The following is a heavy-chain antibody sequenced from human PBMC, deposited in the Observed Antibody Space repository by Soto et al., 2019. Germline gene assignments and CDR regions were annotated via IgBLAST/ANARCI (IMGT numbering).Heavy chain of an antibody. CDR3: ASPTQGGMDV. J-gene: IGHJ6*02. V-gene: IGHV5-10-1*01. CDR2: IDPSDSYT. CDR1: GYSFTRYW. Sequence: XESVKISFKGSGYSFTRYWISWVRQMPGKGLEWMGRIDPSDSYTNYSPSFQGHVTISADKSISTAYLQWSSLKASDTAMYYCASPTQGGMDVWGQGTTVTVSS.